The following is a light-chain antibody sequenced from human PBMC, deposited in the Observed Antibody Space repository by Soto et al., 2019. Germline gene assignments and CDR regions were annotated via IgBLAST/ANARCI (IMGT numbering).Light chain of an antibody. CDR3: QQSYSTHT. CDR1: QSISSY. Sequence: DMQMTQSPSSLSASVGDRVTITCRASQSISSYLNWYQQKPGKAPKLLIYAASSLQSGVPSRFSGSGSGTDFTLTISSLQPEDFATYYCQQSYSTHTFGQGTKVDIK. CDR2: AAS. J-gene: IGKJ2*01. V-gene: IGKV1-39*01.